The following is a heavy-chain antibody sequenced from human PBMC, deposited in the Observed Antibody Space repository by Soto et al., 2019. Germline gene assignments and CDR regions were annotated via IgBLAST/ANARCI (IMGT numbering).Heavy chain of an antibody. V-gene: IGHV3-7*01. CDR2: IKQDGSEK. J-gene: IGHJ4*02. CDR1: GVTFSSYW. Sequence: GVSLRLSFAASGVTFSSYWMQWVRQAPGKGLEWVANIKQDGSEKYYVASVKGRFTISRDNAKNSLYLQMNSLRAEDTAVYYCAISYFDYWGQGTLFSVSS. CDR3: AISYFDY.